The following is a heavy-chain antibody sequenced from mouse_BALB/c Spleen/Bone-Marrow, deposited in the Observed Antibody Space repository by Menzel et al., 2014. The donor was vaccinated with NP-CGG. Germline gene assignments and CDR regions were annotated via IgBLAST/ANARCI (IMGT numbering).Heavy chain of an antibody. CDR1: GYSITSDYA. J-gene: IGHJ4*01. CDR3: AGYYDYRYYAMDY. V-gene: IGHV3-2*02. CDR2: ISYSGST. Sequence: DVKLVESGPGLVKPSQSLSLTCTVTGYSITSDYARNWIRQFPGNKLEWMGYISYSGSTSYNPSLKSRISITRDTSKNQFSLHLNSVTTEDTATYYCAGYYDYRYYAMDYWGQGTSVTVSS. D-gene: IGHD2-4*01.